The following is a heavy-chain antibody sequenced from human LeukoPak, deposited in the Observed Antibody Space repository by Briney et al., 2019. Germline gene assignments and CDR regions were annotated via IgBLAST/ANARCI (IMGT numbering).Heavy chain of an antibody. J-gene: IGHJ1*01. CDR1: GFTFSSYS. CDR3: VYGGGYFQH. D-gene: IGHD4-23*01. Sequence: GGSLRLSCAASGFTFSSYSMDWVPQAPGKGLEWVSSISSSSNNIYYADSVKGRFTISRDNGKNSLYLLMNSLRAEDTAVYYCVYGGGYFQHWGQGTLVTVSS. V-gene: IGHV3-21*01. CDR2: ISSSSNNI.